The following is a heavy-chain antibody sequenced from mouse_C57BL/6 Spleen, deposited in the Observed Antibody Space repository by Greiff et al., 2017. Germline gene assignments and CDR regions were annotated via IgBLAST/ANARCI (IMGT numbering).Heavy chain of an antibody. CDR2: IDPEDGET. CDR1: GFNIKDYY. V-gene: IGHV14-2*01. D-gene: IGHD1-1*01. CDR3: ARWNYYGSSWYFDV. J-gene: IGHJ1*03. Sequence: VQLQQSGAELVKPGASVKLSCTASGFNIKDYYMHWVKQRTEQGLEWIGRIDPEDGETKYAPKFQGKAPITADTASNTACLQLISLTSEDTAVYDCARWNYYGSSWYFDVWGTGTTVTVSS.